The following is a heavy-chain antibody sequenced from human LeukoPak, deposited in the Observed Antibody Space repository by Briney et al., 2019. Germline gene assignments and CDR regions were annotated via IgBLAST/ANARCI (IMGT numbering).Heavy chain of an antibody. D-gene: IGHD1-14*01. CDR2: LYSDGNT. CDR3: ARGVEPLAANTLAY. CDR1: GFTVITND. Sequence: GGSLRLSCAASGFTVITNDMTWVRQAPGKGLEWVSVLYSDGNTKYADSVQGRFTISRDNSKNTLYLEMNSLSPDDTAGYYCARGVEPLAANTLAYWGQGTLVTVSS. V-gene: IGHV3-53*01. J-gene: IGHJ4*02.